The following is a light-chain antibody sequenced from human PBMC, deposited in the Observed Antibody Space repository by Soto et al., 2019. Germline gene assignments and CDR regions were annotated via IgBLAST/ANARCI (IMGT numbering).Light chain of an antibody. Sequence: DIQMTQSPSSLSTSIGDRVTITCRASQRINIYLNWYRQKPGKAPELLIYSASNLQSGVPSRFSGRGSGTDFTLTISGLQSEDFETYYCQQSFSTPTFGQGTRLDIK. CDR1: QRINIY. J-gene: IGKJ5*01. CDR2: SAS. CDR3: QQSFSTPT. V-gene: IGKV1-39*01.